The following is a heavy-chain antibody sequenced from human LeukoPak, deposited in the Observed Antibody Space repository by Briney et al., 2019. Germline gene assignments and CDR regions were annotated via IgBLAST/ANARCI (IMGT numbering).Heavy chain of an antibody. CDR3: ARCGGRQGPVWGAFDI. J-gene: IGHJ3*02. D-gene: IGHD7-27*01. Sequence: GGSLRLSCAASGLTFNTYWMTWVRQAPGKGLEWVANIKHDGSEMHYVDSVKGRFTISRDNTKKSSFLQMNSLRVEDTAIYYCARCGGRQGPVWGAFDIWGQGTMVTVSS. CDR2: IKHDGSEM. CDR1: GLTFNTYW. V-gene: IGHV3-7*01.